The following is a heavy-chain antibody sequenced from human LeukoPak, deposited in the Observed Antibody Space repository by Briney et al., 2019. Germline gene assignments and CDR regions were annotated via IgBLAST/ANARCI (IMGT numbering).Heavy chain of an antibody. Sequence: SETLSLTCFVSGGSINSYYWSWIRQPPGKGLEWIGYIYYSGSTYYNPSLKSRVTISVDTSKNQFSLKLSSVTAADTAVYYCARDPGRYSGSYFDYWGQGTLVTVSS. CDR3: ARDPGRYSGSYFDY. V-gene: IGHV4-59*12. CDR1: GGSINSYY. CDR2: IYYSGST. J-gene: IGHJ4*02. D-gene: IGHD1-26*01.